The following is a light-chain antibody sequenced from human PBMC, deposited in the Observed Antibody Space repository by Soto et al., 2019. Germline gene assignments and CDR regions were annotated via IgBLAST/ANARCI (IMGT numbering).Light chain of an antibody. Sequence: EIVLTQSPGTLSLSPGERATLSCRASQSISSNYLAWYQQRPGQPPRLLIFGASYRATGIPDRFSGSGSGTDFTLTISRLEPEDFAVYYCQQYSSSPPEFTFGPGTRVESK. CDR2: GAS. CDR1: QSISSNY. V-gene: IGKV3-20*01. CDR3: QQYSSSPPEFT. J-gene: IGKJ3*01.